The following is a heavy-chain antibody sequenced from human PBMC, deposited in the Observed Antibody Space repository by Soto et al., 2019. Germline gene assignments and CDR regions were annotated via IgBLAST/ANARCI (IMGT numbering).Heavy chain of an antibody. CDR3: ARSYYDFWSGSEQLKNWSYYYYYMDV. CDR2: IKQDGSEK. CDR1: GFTFSSYW. Sequence: PGGSLRLSCAASGFTFSSYWMSWVRQAPGKGLEWVANIKQDGSEKYYVDSVKGRFTISRDNAKNSLYLQMNSLRAEDTAVYYCARSYYDFWSGSEQLKNWSYYYYYMDVWGKGTTVTVSS. J-gene: IGHJ6*03. V-gene: IGHV3-7*01. D-gene: IGHD3-3*01.